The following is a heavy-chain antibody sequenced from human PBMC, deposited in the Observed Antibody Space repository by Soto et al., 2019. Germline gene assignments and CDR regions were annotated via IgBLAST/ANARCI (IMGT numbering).Heavy chain of an antibody. V-gene: IGHV4-31*03. Sequence: QVQLQESGPGLVKPSQTLSLTCTVSAGSISSGGYYWSWIRQHPGKGLEWIGYSYYSGRTYYNPSLTSRVTISVDPSKNQLSLKLSSLTAANTAVYYCARQDDWFDTWGQGTLVTVSS. J-gene: IGHJ5*02. CDR1: AGSISSGGYY. CDR3: ARQDDWFDT. CDR2: SYYSGRT.